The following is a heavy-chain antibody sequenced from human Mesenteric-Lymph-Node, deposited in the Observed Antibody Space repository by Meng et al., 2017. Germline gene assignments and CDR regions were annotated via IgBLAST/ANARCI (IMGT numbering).Heavy chain of an antibody. J-gene: IGHJ4*02. CDR2: ISGSGDRT. V-gene: IGHV3-23*01. Sequence: GESLKIPCAASGFTFSSYAMSWVRQAPGKGLEWVSVISGSGDRTYFADSAKGPFAISRDNYRNTLYLHLNSLRAEDTAIYYCAGRSYDRSGYYPKYFFTFWGQGTLVTVSS. CDR3: AGRSYDRSGYYPKYFFTF. CDR1: GFTFSSYA. D-gene: IGHD3-22*01.